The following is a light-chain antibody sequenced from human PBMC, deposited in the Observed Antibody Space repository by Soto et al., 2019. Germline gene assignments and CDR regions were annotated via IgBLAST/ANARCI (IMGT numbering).Light chain of an antibody. CDR1: QSISSW. J-gene: IGKJ2*01. Sequence: DIPMTQSPSTLSASVGDRVTITCRAGQSISSWLAWYQQKPGKVPKLLIYDASTLESGVPSRFSGSGSGTEFTLTISSLQPDDFATYYCQQYNNYPYTFGQGTKLEIK. V-gene: IGKV1-5*01. CDR2: DAS. CDR3: QQYNNYPYT.